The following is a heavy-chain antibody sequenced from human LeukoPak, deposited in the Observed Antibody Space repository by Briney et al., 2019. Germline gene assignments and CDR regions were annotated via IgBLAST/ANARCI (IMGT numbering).Heavy chain of an antibody. J-gene: IGHJ4*02. V-gene: IGHV3-23*01. CDR1: GITLSNYG. Sequence: GGSLRLSCAVSGITLSNYGMSWVRQARGKGLEWVAGIRDSGGRTKYADSVKGRFTISRDNPKNTLYLQMNSLRPEDTAVYFCAKRGVVIRVILVGFHKEANYFDSWGQGVLVTVSS. D-gene: IGHD3-22*01. CDR2: IRDSGGRT. CDR3: AKRGVVIRVILVGFHKEANYFDS.